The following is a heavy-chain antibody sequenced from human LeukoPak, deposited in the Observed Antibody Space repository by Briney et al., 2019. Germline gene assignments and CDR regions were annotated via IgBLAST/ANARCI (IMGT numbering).Heavy chain of an antibody. CDR3: AIGWPIEY. D-gene: IGHD6-19*01. CDR2: IYYSGSP. J-gene: IGHJ4*02. Sequence: SETLSLTCSVSGDSISSYYWSWLRQPPGKGLEWIGYIYYSGSPNYNPSLQSRVTISVDTSKNRFSLRLRSVTAADTAVYYCAIGWPIEYWGQGTLVTVSS. CDR1: GDSISSYY. V-gene: IGHV4-59*08.